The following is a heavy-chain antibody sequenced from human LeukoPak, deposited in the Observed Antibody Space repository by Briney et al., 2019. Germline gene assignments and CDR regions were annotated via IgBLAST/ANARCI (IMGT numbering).Heavy chain of an antibody. Sequence: GRSLRLSCAASGFTFSSYAMHWVRQAPGKGLEWVSYINPSGSTIYYADSVKGRFTISRDNAKKSLDLQMYSLRAEDTAVYYCARVRGSGFCSGSSCAKDPGYYYYMDVWGKGTTVTVSS. CDR3: ARVRGSGFCSGSSCAKDPGYYYYMDV. CDR2: INPSGSTI. D-gene: IGHD2-2*01. V-gene: IGHV3-48*04. J-gene: IGHJ6*03. CDR1: GFTFSSYA.